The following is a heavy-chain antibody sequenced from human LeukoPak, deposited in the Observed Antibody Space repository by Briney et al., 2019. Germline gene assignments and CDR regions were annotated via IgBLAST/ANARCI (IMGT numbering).Heavy chain of an antibody. CDR3: ARGTGDSCKD. D-gene: IGHD3-22*01. J-gene: IGHJ4*02. CDR1: GGSISSSGYY. Sequence: PSETLSLTCTVSGGSISSSGYYWGWIRQPPGKGLEWIGSIYYSGSTYYNSSLKSRVTISVDTSKNQFSLKLSSVTPEDTAVYYCARGTGDSCKDWGLGTLVTVSS. CDR2: IYYSGST. V-gene: IGHV4-39*01.